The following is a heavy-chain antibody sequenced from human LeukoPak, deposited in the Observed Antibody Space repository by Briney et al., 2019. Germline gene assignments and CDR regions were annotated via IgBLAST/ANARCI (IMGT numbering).Heavy chain of an antibody. J-gene: IGHJ4*02. D-gene: IGHD2-8*01. CDR3: ARDRSNYCTNGVCYIFDY. CDR1: GFIFSSYA. CDR2: ISDDGSNK. V-gene: IGHV3-30-3*01. Sequence: GGSLRLSCAASGFIFSSYAMHWVRQAPGKGLEWVAVISDDGSNKYYADSVKGRFTISRDNSKNTLYLQMNSLRAEDTAVYYCARDRSNYCTNGVCYIFDYWGQGPWSPSPQ.